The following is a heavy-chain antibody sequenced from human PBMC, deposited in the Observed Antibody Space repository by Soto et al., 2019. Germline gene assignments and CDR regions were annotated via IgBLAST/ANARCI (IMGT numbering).Heavy chain of an antibody. CDR1: GYIFTDFY. D-gene: IGHD1-1*01. Sequence: QVQLVQSGTEVRKPGASVKVSCKASGYIFTDFYIHWVRQAPGQGLEWVGRINPDTGDTLFAQRFQGRVTMTRDTSISTVSMAVTKLRPDDTAVEYCARDRPRGINRESDYWGHGTQITVSS. CDR3: ARDRPRGINRESDY. CDR2: INPDTGDT. V-gene: IGHV1-2*06. J-gene: IGHJ4*01.